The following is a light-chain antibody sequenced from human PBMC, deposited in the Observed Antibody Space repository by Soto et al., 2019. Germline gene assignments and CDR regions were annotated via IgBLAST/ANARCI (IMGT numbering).Light chain of an antibody. CDR1: QSVSSY. CDR2: DAS. CDR3: QQRSNWPAIT. Sequence: EIVLTQSPATLSLSPGERATLSCRASQSVSSYLAWYQQKSGQAPRLLIYDASNRATGIPARFSGSASGTDFTLTISSLEPEDFAVYYCQQRSNWPAITFGQGTRLEIK. V-gene: IGKV3-11*01. J-gene: IGKJ5*01.